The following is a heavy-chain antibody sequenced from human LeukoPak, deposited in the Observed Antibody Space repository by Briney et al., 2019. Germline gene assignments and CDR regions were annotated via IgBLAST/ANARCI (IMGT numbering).Heavy chain of an antibody. CDR3: AAYYYGSDVYFQH. D-gene: IGHD3-10*01. Sequence: PGGSLRLSCAASGFTFSSYSMNWVRQAPGEWLEWVSYISGGSGTIYYADSVQGRFTISRDKAKTSLYLDMNSLRDEDTAVYYWAAYYYGSDVYFQHWGQGTLVTVSS. CDR2: ISGGSGTI. V-gene: IGHV3-48*02. CDR1: GFTFSSYS. J-gene: IGHJ1*01.